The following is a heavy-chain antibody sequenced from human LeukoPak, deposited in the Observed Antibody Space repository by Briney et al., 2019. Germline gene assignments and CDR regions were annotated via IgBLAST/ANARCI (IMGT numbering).Heavy chain of an antibody. CDR3: AKAPPPYCSGGSCFDAFDI. V-gene: IGHV3-23*01. J-gene: IGHJ3*02. CDR1: KFTFSSFS. CDR2: ISGSGGST. D-gene: IGHD2-15*01. Sequence: HAGGSLRLSCAASKFTFSSFSMSWVRQAPGKGLEWVSAISGSGGSTYYADSVKGRFTISRDNSKNTLYLQMNSLRAEDTAVYYCAKAPPPYCSGGSCFDAFDIWGQGTMVTVSS.